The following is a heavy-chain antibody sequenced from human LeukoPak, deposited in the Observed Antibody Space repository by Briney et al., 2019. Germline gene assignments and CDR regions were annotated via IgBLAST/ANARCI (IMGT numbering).Heavy chain of an antibody. J-gene: IGHJ4*02. CDR2: IKQDGTEK. V-gene: IGHV3-7*01. CDR1: GFTFTTYW. CDR3: ARVAKYYYGSETYYFFEH. Sequence: GGSLRLSCAASGFTFTTYWMSWVRQAPGKGLEWVANIKQDGTEKYYVDSVKGRFTISRDNAKNSLNLQMNSLRVEDTAVYYCARVAKYYYGSETYYFFEHWGQGTPVTASS. D-gene: IGHD3-10*01.